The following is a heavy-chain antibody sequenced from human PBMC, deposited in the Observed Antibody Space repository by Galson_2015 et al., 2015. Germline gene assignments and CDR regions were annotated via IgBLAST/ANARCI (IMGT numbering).Heavy chain of an antibody. D-gene: IGHD6-13*01. CDR1: EFPLSTTEVG. CDR2: IYWDDDK. CDR3: AHSATIAAAGVPPFDS. J-gene: IGHJ4*02. Sequence: PALVKPTQPLTLTCTFSEFPLSTTEVGVGWIRQPPGEALEWLALIYWDDDKRYSPSLKTRLTITKDTSKNQVVLTMTNMDPVDTATYYCAHSATIAAAGVPPFDSWGQGTLVTVSS. V-gene: IGHV2-5*02.